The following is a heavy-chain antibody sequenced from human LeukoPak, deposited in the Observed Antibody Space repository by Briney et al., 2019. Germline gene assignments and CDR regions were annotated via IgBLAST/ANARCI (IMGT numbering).Heavy chain of an antibody. Sequence: GASVKVSCKASGYTFTSYYMHWVRQAPGQGLEWMGIINPSGGSTSYAQKFQGRVTMTRDMSTSTVYMELSNLRSEDTAVYYCAREAEPYYDILTGPHPAIDYWGQGTLVTVSS. CDR1: GYTFTSYY. J-gene: IGHJ4*02. D-gene: IGHD3-9*01. CDR3: AREAEPYYDILTGPHPAIDY. V-gene: IGHV1-46*01. CDR2: INPSGGST.